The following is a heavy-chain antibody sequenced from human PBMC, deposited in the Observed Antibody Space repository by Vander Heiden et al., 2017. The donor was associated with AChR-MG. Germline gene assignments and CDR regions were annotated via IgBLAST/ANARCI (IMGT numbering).Heavy chain of an antibody. CDR1: GGSFSGYY. Sequence: QVQLQQWGAGLLKPSETLSLTCAVYGGSFSGYYWSWIRQPPGKGLEWIGEINHSGSTNYNPSLKSRVTISVDTSKNQFSLKLSSVTAADTAVYYCARERDIVVVPAANDAFDIWGQGTMVTVSS. CDR2: INHSGST. V-gene: IGHV4-34*01. CDR3: ARERDIVVVPAANDAFDI. J-gene: IGHJ3*02. D-gene: IGHD2-2*01.